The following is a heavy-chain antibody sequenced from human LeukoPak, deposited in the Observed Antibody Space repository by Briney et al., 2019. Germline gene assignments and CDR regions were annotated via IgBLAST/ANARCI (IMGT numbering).Heavy chain of an antibody. CDR3: ARVLYYYDISGNLDY. V-gene: IGHV1-2*02. CDR1: GYTFTGYY. CDR2: INPNSGGT. D-gene: IGHD3-22*01. J-gene: IGHJ4*02. Sequence: ASVKVSCKASGYTFTGYYMHWVRQAPGQGLEWMGWINPNSGGTNYAQKFQGRVTMTRDTSISTAYMELSRLRSDDTAVYYCARVLYYYDISGNLDYWGQGTLVTVSS.